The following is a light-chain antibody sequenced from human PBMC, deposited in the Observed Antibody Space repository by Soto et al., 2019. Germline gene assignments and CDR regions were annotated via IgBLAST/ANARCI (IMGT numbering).Light chain of an antibody. V-gene: IGLV2-11*01. J-gene: IGLJ3*02. CDR3: CSYAGSYTWV. CDR1: NSDVGGYNY. CDR2: DVS. Sequence: QSALTQPRSVSGYPGQSVTISCTGTNSDVGGYNYVSWYQQHPGKAPKLMIYDVSKRPSGVPDRLSGSKSGNTASLTISGLQAGDEADYYCCSYAGSYTWVFGGGTKLTVL.